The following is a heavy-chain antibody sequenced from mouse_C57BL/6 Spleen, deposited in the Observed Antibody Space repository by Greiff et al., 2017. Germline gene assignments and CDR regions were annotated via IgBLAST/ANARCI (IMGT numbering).Heavy chain of an antibody. Sequence: QVQLQQSGAELAKPGASVKLSCKASGYTFTSYWMHWVKQRPGQGLEWIGYINPSSGYTKYNQKFKDKATLTVDKSSSTAYMQLNSLTYEASSVYYCAIYSNYVGSMYFDVWGTGTTVTVSS. CDR3: AIYSNYVGSMYFDV. D-gene: IGHD2-5*01. J-gene: IGHJ1*03. CDR2: INPSSGYT. V-gene: IGHV1-7*01. CDR1: GYTFTSYW.